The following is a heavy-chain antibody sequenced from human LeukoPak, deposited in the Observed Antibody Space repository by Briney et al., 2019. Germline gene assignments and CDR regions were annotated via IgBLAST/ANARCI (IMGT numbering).Heavy chain of an antibody. CDR2: ISSSSYI. Sequence: GGSLRLSCAASGFTFSSYSMNWVRQAPGKGLEWVSSISSSSYIYYADSVKGRFTISRDNAENSLYLQMNSLRAEDTAVYYCARDRDSSSWYVGGAFDIWGQGTMVTVSS. V-gene: IGHV3-21*01. CDR1: GFTFSSYS. J-gene: IGHJ3*02. CDR3: ARDRDSSSWYVGGAFDI. D-gene: IGHD6-13*01.